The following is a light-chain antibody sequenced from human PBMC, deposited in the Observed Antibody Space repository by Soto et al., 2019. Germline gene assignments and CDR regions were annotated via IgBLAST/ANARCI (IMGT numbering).Light chain of an antibody. Sequence: QSVLTQPASVSGSPGQSITISCTGTSSDVGGYNYVSWYQQHPGKAPKLIIYDVSNRPSGVSDRFSGSKSGNTASLTISGLQADDEVDYYCSSYTSSSTLYVFGTGTKLTVL. CDR1: SSDVGGYNY. CDR3: SSYTSSSTLYV. J-gene: IGLJ1*01. V-gene: IGLV2-14*01. CDR2: DVS.